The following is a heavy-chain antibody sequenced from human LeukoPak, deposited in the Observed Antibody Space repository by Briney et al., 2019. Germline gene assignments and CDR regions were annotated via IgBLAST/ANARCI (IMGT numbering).Heavy chain of an antibody. CDR3: PTDLGRNGWFDP. J-gene: IGHJ5*02. D-gene: IGHD1-1*01. Sequence: VASVKLSCKVSGYTFTDYYMHWVPQAPGKGLEWMGLVDPEDGETIYAEKFQGRATITADTSTHTAYTELSSLRSPDTPPYYCPTDLGRNGWFDPWGQGTLVTVSS. V-gene: IGHV1-69-2*01. CDR2: VDPEDGET. CDR1: GYTFTDYY.